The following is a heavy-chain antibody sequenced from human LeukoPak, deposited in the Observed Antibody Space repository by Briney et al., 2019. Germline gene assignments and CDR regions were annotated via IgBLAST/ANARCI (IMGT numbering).Heavy chain of an antibody. CDR1: GDSFIPAV. Sequence: ASGDSFIPAVISWVRQAPGQGLEWMGWINPNSGGTNYAQKFQGWVTMTRDTSISTAYMELSRLRSDDTAVYYCARARSISGYIDYWGQGTLVTVSS. CDR2: INPNSGGT. J-gene: IGHJ4*02. D-gene: IGHD1-26*01. V-gene: IGHV1-2*04. CDR3: ARARSISGYIDY.